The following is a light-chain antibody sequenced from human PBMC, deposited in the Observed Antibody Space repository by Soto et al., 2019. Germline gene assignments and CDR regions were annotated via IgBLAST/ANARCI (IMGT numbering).Light chain of an antibody. CDR3: SSYTNINTRACV. J-gene: IGLJ1*01. Sequence: QSVLTQPASVSGSPGQSITISCTGTSGDIGSYNRVSWYQQHPGKAPKLMIYEVTDRPSGVSNRFSGSKSGNTASLTISGLQAEDEAEYYCSSYTNINTRACVFGTGTKVTV. CDR2: EVT. CDR1: SGDIGSYNR. V-gene: IGLV2-14*01.